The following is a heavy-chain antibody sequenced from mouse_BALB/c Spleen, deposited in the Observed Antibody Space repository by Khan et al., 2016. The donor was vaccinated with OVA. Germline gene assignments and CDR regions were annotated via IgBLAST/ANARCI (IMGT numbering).Heavy chain of an antibody. CDR3: ARRGDDYGRAAWFVY. CDR2: IWSAGST. J-gene: IGHJ3*01. V-gene: IGHV2-2*02. Sequence: VQLQESGPGLLQPSQSLSITCTVSGFSLNTYSIHWVRQSPGKGLEWLGVIWSAGSTDYNAAFMSRLSINKDNSKNQVFFKMNRLLSNDTAIYYCARRGDDYGRAAWFVYWGQGTLVTVSA. D-gene: IGHD2-4*01. CDR1: GFSLNTYS.